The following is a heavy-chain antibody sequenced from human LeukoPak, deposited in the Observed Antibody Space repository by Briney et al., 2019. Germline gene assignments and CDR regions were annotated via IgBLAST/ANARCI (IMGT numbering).Heavy chain of an antibody. D-gene: IGHD3-10*01. CDR3: AREHPYGPPDY. CDR1: GGSISSYY. CDR2: IYTSGST. V-gene: IGHV4-4*08. J-gene: IGHJ4*02. Sequence: SETLSLTCTVSGGSISSYYWSWIRQPPGKGLEWIGRIYTSGSTNYNPSLKSRVTISVDTSKNQFSLKLSSVTAADTAVYYCAREHPYGPPDYWGQGTLVTVSS.